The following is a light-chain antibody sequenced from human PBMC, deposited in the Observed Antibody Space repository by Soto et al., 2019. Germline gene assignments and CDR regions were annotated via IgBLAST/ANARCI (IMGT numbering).Light chain of an antibody. CDR1: QGISNY. CDR3: QKYNSAPWT. Sequence: DIQMTQSPSSLSASVGDRVTITCRASQGISNYLAWYQQKPGKVPKLLIYAASTLQSGVPSRFSGSGYGTHFSLTISSLQPEDVATYYCQKYNSAPWTFGQGTKVEIK. V-gene: IGKV1-27*01. J-gene: IGKJ1*01. CDR2: AAS.